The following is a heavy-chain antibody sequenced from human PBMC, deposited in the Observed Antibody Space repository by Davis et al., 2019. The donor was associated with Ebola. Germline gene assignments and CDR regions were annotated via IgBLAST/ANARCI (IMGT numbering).Heavy chain of an antibody. CDR3: ARDPYYYDSTGDY. J-gene: IGHJ4*02. CDR1: GFTFDDYA. CDR2: ISGSGGSP. D-gene: IGHD3-22*01. V-gene: IGHV3-23*01. Sequence: GESLKISCAASGFTFDDYAMHWVRQAPGKGLEWVSAISGSGGSPYYADSVKGRFTISRHNSKNTLYLQMNSLRAEDTAVYYCARDPYYYDSTGDYWGQGTLVTVSS.